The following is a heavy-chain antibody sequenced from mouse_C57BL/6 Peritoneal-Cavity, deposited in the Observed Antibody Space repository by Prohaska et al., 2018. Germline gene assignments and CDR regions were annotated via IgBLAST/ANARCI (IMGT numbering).Heavy chain of an antibody. CDR2: IHPNSGST. CDR3: ARDSNPYYAMDY. V-gene: IGHV1-64*01. CDR1: GYTFTSYW. D-gene: IGHD2-5*01. Sequence: ASLKLSCKASGYTFTSYWMHWVKQRPGQGLEWIGMIHPNSGSTNYNEKFKSKATLTVDKSSSTAYMQLSSLTSEDSAVYYCARDSNPYYAMDYWGQGTSVTVSS. J-gene: IGHJ4*01.